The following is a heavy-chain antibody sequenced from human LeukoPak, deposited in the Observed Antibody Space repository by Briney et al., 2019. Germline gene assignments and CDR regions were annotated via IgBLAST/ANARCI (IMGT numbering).Heavy chain of an antibody. D-gene: IGHD3-22*01. Sequence: GGSLRLSCAASGCTFSSYSMNWVRQAPGKGLEWVSSISSSSSYIYYADSVKGRFTISRDNAKNSLYLQMNSLRAEDTAVYYCARDGDYYDSSGYYYGAFDIWGQGTMVTVSS. CDR2: ISSSSSYI. CDR3: ARDGDYYDSSGYYYGAFDI. CDR1: GCTFSSYS. V-gene: IGHV3-21*01. J-gene: IGHJ3*02.